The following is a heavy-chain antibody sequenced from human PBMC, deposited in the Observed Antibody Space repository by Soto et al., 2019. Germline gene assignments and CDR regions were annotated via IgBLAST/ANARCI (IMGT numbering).Heavy chain of an antibody. J-gene: IGHJ4*02. V-gene: IGHV1-2*02. CDR3: ARASLRWTFDY. D-gene: IGHD4-17*01. CDR1: GYTFTGYY. Sequence: ASVKVSCKASGYTFTGYYMHWVRQAPGQGLEWMGWINPNSGGTNYAQKFQGRVTITADESTSTAYMELSSLRSEDTAVYYCARASLRWTFDYWGQGTLVTVSS. CDR2: INPNSGGT.